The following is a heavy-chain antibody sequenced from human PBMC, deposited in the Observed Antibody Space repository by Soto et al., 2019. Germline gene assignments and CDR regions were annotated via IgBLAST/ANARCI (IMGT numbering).Heavy chain of an antibody. J-gene: IGHJ4*02. CDR2: IWYDGSNK. CDR3: ARDPELAVAGTPFED. CDR1: GFTFSSYG. Sequence: SLRLSCAASGFTFSSYGMHWVRQAPGKGLEWVAVIWYDGSNKYYEDSVKGRFTISRDNSKNTLYLQMNSQRAEDTDEYYSARDPELAVAGTPFEDWGQATMVSVCS. D-gene: IGHD6-19*01. V-gene: IGHV3-33*01.